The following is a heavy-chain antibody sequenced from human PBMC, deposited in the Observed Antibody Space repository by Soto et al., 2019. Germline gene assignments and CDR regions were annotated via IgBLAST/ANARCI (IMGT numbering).Heavy chain of an antibody. V-gene: IGHV3-48*03. Sequence: GGSLRLSCAASGFTLSSYEMNWVRQAPGKGLEWVSYISSSGSTIYYADSVKGRFTISRDNAKNSLYLQMNSLRAEDTAVYYCARGPHDFDYWGQGTLVTVSS. CDR2: ISSSGSTI. CDR1: GFTLSSYE. J-gene: IGHJ4*02. CDR3: ARGPHDFDY. D-gene: IGHD3-3*01.